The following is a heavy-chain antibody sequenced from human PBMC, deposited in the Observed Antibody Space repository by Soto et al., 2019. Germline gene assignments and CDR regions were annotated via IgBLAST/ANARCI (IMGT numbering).Heavy chain of an antibody. D-gene: IGHD2-15*01. V-gene: IGHV1-24*01. CDR3: ETDILGYCSGGSCFPLDY. Sequence: RASVKVSCKVSGYTLTELSMHWVRQAPGKGLEWMGGFDPEDGETLYAQNFQGRVAMTEDTSTDTAYMELSSLRSEDTAVYYCETDILGYCSGGSCFPLDYWGQGTLVTVSS. CDR2: FDPEDGET. CDR1: GYTLTELS. J-gene: IGHJ4*02.